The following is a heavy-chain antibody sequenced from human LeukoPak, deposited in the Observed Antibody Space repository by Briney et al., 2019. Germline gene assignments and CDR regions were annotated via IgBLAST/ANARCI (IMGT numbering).Heavy chain of an antibody. J-gene: IGHJ4*02. Sequence: PGGSLRLSCAASGFTVSSNEMSWVRQAPGKGLEWVSSISGGSTYYADSRKGRFTISRDNSKNTLHLQMNSLRAEDTAVYYCKKGYIVVVPAAFGYWGQGTLVTVSS. CDR3: KKGYIVVVPAAFGY. D-gene: IGHD2-2*01. V-gene: IGHV3-38-3*01. CDR1: GFTVSSNE. CDR2: ISGGST.